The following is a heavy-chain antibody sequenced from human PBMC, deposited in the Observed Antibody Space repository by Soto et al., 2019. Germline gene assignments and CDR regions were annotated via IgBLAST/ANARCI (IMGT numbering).Heavy chain of an antibody. J-gene: IGHJ4*02. CDR2: MNPNSGNT. Sequence: ASVKVSCKASGGTFSSYAINWVRQATGQGLEWMGWMNPNSGNTGYAQKFQGRVTMTRNTSISTAYMELSSLRSEDTAVYYCARGRGYYYDSSGYWGQGTLVTVSS. D-gene: IGHD3-22*01. CDR3: ARGRGYYYDSSGY. V-gene: IGHV1-8*02. CDR1: GGTFSSYA.